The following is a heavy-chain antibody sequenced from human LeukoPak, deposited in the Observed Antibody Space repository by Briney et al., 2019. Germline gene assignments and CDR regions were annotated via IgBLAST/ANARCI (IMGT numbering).Heavy chain of an antibody. Sequence: SETLSLTCAVYGGSFSGYYWSWIRQPPGKGLEWIGEINHSGSTNYNPSLKSRVTISVDTSKNQFSLKLSSVTAADTAVYYCARAYYYEYFQHWGQGTLVTVSS. CDR1: GGSFSGYY. D-gene: IGHD3-22*01. CDR3: ARAYYYEYFQH. J-gene: IGHJ1*01. V-gene: IGHV4-34*01. CDR2: INHSGST.